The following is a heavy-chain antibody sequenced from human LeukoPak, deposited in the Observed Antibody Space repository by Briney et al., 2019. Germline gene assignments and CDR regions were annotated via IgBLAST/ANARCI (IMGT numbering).Heavy chain of an antibody. CDR2: ISTSSSYI. Sequence: GGSLRLSCAASGFTFNRYNMNWVRRAPGKGLEWVSSISTSSSYIYYADSVRGRFTISRDNAKKSLYLQMNSLRAEDTALYYCAATYSGNWEFDYWGQGTLVTVSS. CDR1: GFTFNRYN. J-gene: IGHJ4*02. D-gene: IGHD1-26*01. V-gene: IGHV3-21*04. CDR3: AATYSGNWEFDY.